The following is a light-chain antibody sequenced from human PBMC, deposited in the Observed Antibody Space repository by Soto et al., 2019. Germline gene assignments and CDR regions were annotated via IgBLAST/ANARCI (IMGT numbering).Light chain of an antibody. CDR2: DVN. V-gene: IGLV2-11*01. J-gene: IGLJ3*02. CDR1: SSDVGSYKY. Sequence: QSALTQPRSVSGSPGQSVTISCTGTSSDVGSYKYVSWYQHHPGKAPKLMIFDVNKRPSGVPDRFSGSNSGNAASLTISGLQPEDEADYFCCSFVDSDTVLFGGGTKLTV. CDR3: CSFVDSDTVL.